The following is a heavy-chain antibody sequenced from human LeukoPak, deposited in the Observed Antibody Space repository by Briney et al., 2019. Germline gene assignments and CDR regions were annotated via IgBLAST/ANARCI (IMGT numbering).Heavy chain of an antibody. CDR3: AKDESGSSARGAFDI. Sequence: GGSLRLPCAASGFTFSSYAMSWVRQAPGKGLEWVSAISGSGGSTYYADSVRGRFTISRDNSKNTLYLQMNSLRAEDTAVYYCAKDESGSSARGAFDIWGQGTMVTVSS. D-gene: IGHD6-6*01. CDR1: GFTFSSYA. CDR2: ISGSGGST. J-gene: IGHJ3*02. V-gene: IGHV3-23*01.